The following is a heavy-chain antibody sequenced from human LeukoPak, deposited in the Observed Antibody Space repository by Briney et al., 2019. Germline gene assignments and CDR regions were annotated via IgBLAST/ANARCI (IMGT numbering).Heavy chain of an antibody. V-gene: IGHV3-9*01. Sequence: PGGSLRLSCAASGFTFDDYAMHWVRQAPGKGLEWVSSITWNSGTIGYADSVRGRFTISRDNAKNSLYLQMDSLRAEDTALYYCAKDISAYYGSGSYNYWGQGTLVTVSS. CDR2: ITWNSGTI. D-gene: IGHD3-10*01. J-gene: IGHJ4*02. CDR1: GFTFDDYA. CDR3: AKDISAYYGSGSYNY.